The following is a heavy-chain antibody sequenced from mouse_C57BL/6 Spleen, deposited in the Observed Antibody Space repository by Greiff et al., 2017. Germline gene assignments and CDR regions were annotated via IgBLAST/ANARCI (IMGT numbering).Heavy chain of an antibody. D-gene: IGHD2-14*01. V-gene: IGHV1-85*01. CDR1: GYTFTSYD. CDR3: ARVCGTGYMDY. Sequence: VQLKESGPDLVKPGASLKFSCTASGYTFTSYDINWVRQTPGQGLEWIGWICPRAGSTKYTEKFKGKDTLTVATSYSTAYMELHSLTSEDSAVYFCARVCGTGYMDYWGQGTTLTVSS. J-gene: IGHJ2*01. CDR2: ICPRAGST.